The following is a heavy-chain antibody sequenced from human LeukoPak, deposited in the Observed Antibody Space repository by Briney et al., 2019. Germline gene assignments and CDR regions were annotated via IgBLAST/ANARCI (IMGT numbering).Heavy chain of an antibody. D-gene: IGHD3-22*01. J-gene: IGHJ2*01. CDR1: GFTFGDYY. CDR3: ARGLLTTEWLLHYWLFDL. Sequence: GGSLRLSCAASGFTFGDYYMSWIRQAPGKGLEWVSYITSSGSVIYYADFVKGRFTISRDNAKDSLYLQMNSLSAEDTAVYYCARGLLTTEWLLHYWLFDLWGRGTLVTVSS. CDR2: ITSSGSVI. V-gene: IGHV3-11*04.